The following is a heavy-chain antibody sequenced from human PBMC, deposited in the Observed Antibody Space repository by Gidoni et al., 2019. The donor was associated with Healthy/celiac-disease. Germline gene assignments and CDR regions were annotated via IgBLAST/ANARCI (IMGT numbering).Heavy chain of an antibody. D-gene: IGHD4-17*01. CDR1: GSTFIGYY. Sequence: QVQLVQSGAEVKKPGASLKVSCKASGSTFIGYYIHWVRQAPGQGLEWMGWINPNGGGTNYAQKFQGRVTMTRDTSITTAYMELSRLRSDDTAVYYCARDLDYGDYVEGDDFDYWGQGTLVTVSS. J-gene: IGHJ4*02. CDR2: INPNGGGT. V-gene: IGHV1-2*02. CDR3: ARDLDYGDYVEGDDFDY.